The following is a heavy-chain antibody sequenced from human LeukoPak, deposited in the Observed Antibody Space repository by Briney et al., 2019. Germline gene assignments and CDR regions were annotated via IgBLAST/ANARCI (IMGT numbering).Heavy chain of an antibody. V-gene: IGHV3-23*01. CDR3: AKEELEMATITGSDN. CDR2: ISGSGGST. Sequence: GGSLRLSCAASGFTFSSYAMSWVRQAPGKGLEWVSGISGSGGSTYYGDSVKGRFTIFRDNSKNTLYLQMNNLRAEDTAVYYCAKEELEMATITGSDNWGQGTLVTVSS. CDR1: GFTFSSYA. D-gene: IGHD5-24*01. J-gene: IGHJ4*02.